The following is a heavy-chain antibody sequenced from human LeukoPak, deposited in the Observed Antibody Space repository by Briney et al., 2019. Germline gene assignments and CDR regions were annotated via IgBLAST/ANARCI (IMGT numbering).Heavy chain of an antibody. CDR1: GGSFSGYY. D-gene: IGHD4-11*01. Sequence: SETLSLTCAVYGGSFSGYYWSWIRQPPGKGLEWIGEINHSGSTNYNPSLKSRVTISVDTSKNQYSLKLSSVTAADTAVYYCARGRSTVPYDSWGQGTLVTVSS. J-gene: IGHJ4*02. V-gene: IGHV4-34*01. CDR3: ARGRSTVPYDS. CDR2: INHSGST.